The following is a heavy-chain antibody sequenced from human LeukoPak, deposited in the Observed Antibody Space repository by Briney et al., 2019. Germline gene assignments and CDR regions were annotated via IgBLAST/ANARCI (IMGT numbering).Heavy chain of an antibody. D-gene: IGHD6-6*01. CDR3: ARLSIASPSTFDY. J-gene: IGHJ4*02. CDR2: INQDGSEK. Sequence: GGSLRLSCAASGFTFSCCCMSWVRQAPGKGREWVANINQDGSEKYSVDSVKGRFTISRDNAKNSLYLQMNSLRAEDTAVYYCARLSIASPSTFDYWGQGTLVTVSS. CDR1: GFTFSCCC. V-gene: IGHV3-7*01.